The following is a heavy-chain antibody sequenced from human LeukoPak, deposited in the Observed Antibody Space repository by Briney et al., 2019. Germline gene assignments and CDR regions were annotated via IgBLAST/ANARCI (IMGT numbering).Heavy chain of an antibody. CDR2: IRYDGSNK. V-gene: IGHV3-30*02. CDR1: GFTFSSYG. CDR3: AKDSSLEWLLHFDY. J-gene: IGHJ4*02. D-gene: IGHD3-3*01. Sequence: GGSLRLSCAASGFTFSSYGMHWVRQAPGKGLEWVAFIRYDGSNKYYADSVKGRFTISRDNSKNTLYLQMNSLRAEDTAVYYCAKDSSLEWLLHFDYWGQGTLVTVSS.